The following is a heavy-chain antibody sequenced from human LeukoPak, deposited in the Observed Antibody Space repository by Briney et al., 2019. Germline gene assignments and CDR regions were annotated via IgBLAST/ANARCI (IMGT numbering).Heavy chain of an antibody. V-gene: IGHV3-7*01. Sequence: GGSLRLSCAASGFNFRQYWMSWVRQAPGKGLEWVANMNQDGREKYYVDSVKGRFTISRDNTKNSLYSQMNSLRAEDTAIYYCATDDYGPAGYGGQGTLVSVSS. CDR2: MNQDGREK. CDR3: ATDDYGPAGY. D-gene: IGHD4-17*01. J-gene: IGHJ4*02. CDR1: GFNFRQYW.